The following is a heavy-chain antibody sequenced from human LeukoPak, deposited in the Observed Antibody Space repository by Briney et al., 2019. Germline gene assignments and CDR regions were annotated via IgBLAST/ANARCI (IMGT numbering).Heavy chain of an antibody. J-gene: IGHJ4*02. V-gene: IGHV1-3*01. CDR3: ARGYSTSLHGYFDY. Sequence: ASVKVSCKAAGYTFFNYALHWVRQAPGQRLEWMGWINVGDDNTKYSQKLQGRVTITRDTSASTAYMELSSLRSEDTAIYYCARGYSTSLHGYFDYWGQGALVTVSS. D-gene: IGHD2/OR15-2a*01. CDR2: INVGDDNT. CDR1: GYTFFNYA.